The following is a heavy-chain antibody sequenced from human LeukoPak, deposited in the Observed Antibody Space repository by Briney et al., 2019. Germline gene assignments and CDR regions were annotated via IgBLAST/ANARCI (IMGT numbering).Heavy chain of an antibody. V-gene: IGHV3-7*01. CDR2: IKQDGSEK. CDR3: ARDVAEYSYGNDY. D-gene: IGHD5-18*01. J-gene: IGHJ4*02. CDR1: GFTFSSYW. Sequence: PGGSLRLSCAASGFTFSSYWMSWVRQAPGKGLEWVANIKQDGSEKYYVDSVKGRFTISRDNAKNSLYLQMNSLRAEDTAVYYCARDVAEYSYGNDYWGQGTLVTVSS.